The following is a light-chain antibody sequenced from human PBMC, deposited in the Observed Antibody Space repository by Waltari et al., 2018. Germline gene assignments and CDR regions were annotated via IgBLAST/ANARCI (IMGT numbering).Light chain of an antibody. Sequence: SSELTQDPAVSVALGQTVRITCQGASLRTYYVSWFHQKPGQAPALVLYGKNNRPSGIPDRFSASGSGSTASLTIMGAQAEDEADYYCHSRDSSGNVLIGGGTKLTVV. CDR2: GKN. J-gene: IGLJ2*01. CDR3: HSRDSSGNVL. CDR1: SLRTYY. V-gene: IGLV3-19*01.